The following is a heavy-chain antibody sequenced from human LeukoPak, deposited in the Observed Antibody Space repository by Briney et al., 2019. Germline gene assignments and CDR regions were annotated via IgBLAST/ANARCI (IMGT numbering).Heavy chain of an antibody. CDR3: AGGPDCSSISCIYFDY. CDR2: INSDGSST. D-gene: IGHD2-2*01. J-gene: IGHJ4*02. V-gene: IGHV3-74*01. Sequence: PGGSLRLSCAASGFTFSSYWMHWVRQAPGKGLVWVSRINSDGSSTSYADSVKGRFTISRDNAKNTLYLQMNSLRAEDTAVYYCAGGPDCSSISCIYFDYWGQGTLVTVSS. CDR1: GFTFSSYW.